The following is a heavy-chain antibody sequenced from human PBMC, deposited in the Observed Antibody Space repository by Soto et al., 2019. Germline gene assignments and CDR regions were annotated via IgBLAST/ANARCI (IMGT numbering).Heavy chain of an antibody. D-gene: IGHD3-3*01. CDR2: IYTGGNT. J-gene: IGHJ4*02. Sequence: SETLSLTCNVSGRTMISYYWSWIRQPAGKGLEWIGRIYTGGNTNYNPSLKSRVTLSVGTSTTQFSLSLTSVTAADTAVYYCAREGDDGHFFFGSGGPGSLASVSS. V-gene: IGHV4-4*07. CDR3: AREGDDGHFFFGS. CDR1: GRTMISYY.